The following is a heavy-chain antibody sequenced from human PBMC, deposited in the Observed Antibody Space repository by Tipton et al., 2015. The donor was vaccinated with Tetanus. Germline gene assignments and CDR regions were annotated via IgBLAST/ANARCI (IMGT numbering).Heavy chain of an antibody. CDR3: ARDPGGVSDY. D-gene: IGHD3-16*01. CDR1: GGSISSYY. V-gene: IGHV4-59*01. Sequence: TLSLTCTVSGGSISSYYWSWIRQPPGKGLEWIGYIYYSGSTNCNPSLKSRVTISVDTSKNQFSLKLSSVTAADTAVYYCARDPGGVSDYWGQGTLVTVSS. CDR2: IYYSGST. J-gene: IGHJ4*02.